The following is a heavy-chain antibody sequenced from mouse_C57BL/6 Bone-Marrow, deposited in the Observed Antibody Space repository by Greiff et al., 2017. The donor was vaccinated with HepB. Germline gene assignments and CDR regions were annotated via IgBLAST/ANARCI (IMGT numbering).Heavy chain of an antibody. CDR3: TQKAQAVYAY. D-gene: IGHD3-2*02. Sequence: VQLQQSGAELVRPGASVKLSCTASGFNIKDDYMQWAKQRPEQGLEWIGWIDPENGDTEYDSKFQGKATIATDTSSNTAYLQLSSLTSEDTAVYYSTQKAQAVYAYWGQRTLVTVSA. CDR1: GFNIKDDY. CDR2: IDPENGDT. J-gene: IGHJ3*01. V-gene: IGHV14-4*01.